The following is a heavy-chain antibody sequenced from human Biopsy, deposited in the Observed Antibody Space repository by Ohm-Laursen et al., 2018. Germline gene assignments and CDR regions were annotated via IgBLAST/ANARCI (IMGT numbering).Heavy chain of an antibody. CDR1: GGSIDFKY. J-gene: IGHJ4*02. CDR3: ARELMEYYDSSGYFDH. CDR2: ITPTGVT. Sequence: TLSLTCSVSGGSIDFKYWTWIRQSADKGLEWIGRITPTGVTHYNPSLESRVTMSLDTSKKLFSLKLSSVTAADTAMYYCARELMEYYDSSGYFDHWGQGSLVIVSS. D-gene: IGHD3-22*01. V-gene: IGHV4-4*07.